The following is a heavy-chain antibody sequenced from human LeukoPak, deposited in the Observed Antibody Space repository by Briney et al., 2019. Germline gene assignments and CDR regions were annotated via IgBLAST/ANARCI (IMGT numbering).Heavy chain of an antibody. D-gene: IGHD3-10*01. CDR1: GGSISSGSYY. J-gene: IGHJ5*02. CDR3: ARSGTYYNNWFDP. V-gene: IGHV4-61*02. CDR2: IYNSGNT. Sequence: SQTLSLTCTVSGGSISSGSYYWSWIRQPAGKGLEWIGRIYNSGNTNYNPSLKSRVTISVDTSKNRFSLKLNSVTAADTAVYYCARSGTYYNNWFDPWGQGTLVTVSS.